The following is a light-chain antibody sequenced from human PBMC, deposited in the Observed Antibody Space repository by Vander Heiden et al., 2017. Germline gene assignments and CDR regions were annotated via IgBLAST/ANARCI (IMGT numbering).Light chain of an antibody. J-gene: IGLJ3*02. CDR1: SSNIGSNT. CDR3: AAWDDSLNGWV. V-gene: IGLV1-44*01. CDR2: TNN. Sequence: QSVLPPPPSASGTPGQRVTIACSGSSSNIGSNTVNWYQQLPGMAPKLLIYTNNQRPSGVPDRFSGSKSGTSASLAISGLQSEDEADYYCAAWDDSLNGWVFGGGTKLTVL.